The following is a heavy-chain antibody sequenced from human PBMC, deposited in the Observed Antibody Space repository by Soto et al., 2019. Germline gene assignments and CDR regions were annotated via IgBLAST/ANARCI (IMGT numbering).Heavy chain of an antibody. CDR1: GGSISSYY. D-gene: IGHD6-13*01. Sequence: QVQLQESGPGLVKPSETLSLTCTVSGGSISSYYWSWIRQPPGKGLEWIGYMYYSGRTNYNPSLKSRVTIAVDKSKNQFSLKLSSVTAADAAVYYCARDGYSSYFDYWGQGTLVTVSS. CDR3: ARDGYSSYFDY. J-gene: IGHJ4*02. CDR2: MYYSGRT. V-gene: IGHV4-59*01.